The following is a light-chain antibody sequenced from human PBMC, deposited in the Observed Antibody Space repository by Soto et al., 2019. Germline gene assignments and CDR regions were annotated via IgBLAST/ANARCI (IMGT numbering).Light chain of an antibody. CDR2: AAS. Sequence: DIQMTQSPSSLSTSLGDIVTLTCRARQSIDTYLNWYQQKPGTAPKPLMYAASTLHSGVPSRFSGSGSGTDFTLTISSLQREDFATYFCQQSHSTPYTFGQGTKLEI. J-gene: IGKJ2*01. CDR1: QSIDTY. CDR3: QQSHSTPYT. V-gene: IGKV1-39*01.